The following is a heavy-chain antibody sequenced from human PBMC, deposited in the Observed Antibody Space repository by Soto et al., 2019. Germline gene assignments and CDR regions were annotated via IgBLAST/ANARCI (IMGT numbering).Heavy chain of an antibody. CDR2: LNPNSGNT. CDR1: GYTFTSYD. CDR3: ATSGGGRFLS. Sequence: QVQLVQSGAEVKKPGASVKVSCKASGYTFTSYDINWVRQATGQGLEWMGWLNPNSGNTGFAQKFQGRVTLTRNTSVNTAYIELSRPRSDVTAMYFSATSGGGRFLSGGQGPLATVSS. V-gene: IGHV1-8*01. J-gene: IGHJ5*01. D-gene: IGHD2-15*01.